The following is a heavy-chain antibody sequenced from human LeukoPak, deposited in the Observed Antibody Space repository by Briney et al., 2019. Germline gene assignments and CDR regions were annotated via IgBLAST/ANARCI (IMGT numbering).Heavy chain of an antibody. CDR3: ASGRVYCSGGSCHSGNWFDP. CDR2: INPSGGST. D-gene: IGHD2-15*01. CDR1: GYTFTSYY. V-gene: IGHV1-46*01. Sequence: ASVKVSCKASGYTFTSYYMHWVRQAPGQGLEWMGIINPSGGSTSYAQKFQGRVTMTRDTSTSTVYMELSSLRSEDTAVYYCASGRVYCSGGSCHSGNWFDPWGQGTLVTVSS. J-gene: IGHJ5*02.